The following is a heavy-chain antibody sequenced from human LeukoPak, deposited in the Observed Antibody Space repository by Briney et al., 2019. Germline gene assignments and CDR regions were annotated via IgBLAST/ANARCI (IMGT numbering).Heavy chain of an antibody. Sequence: GGSLRLSCAASGFTFSDYYMSWIRQAPGKGLEWVSYISSSGSTIYYADSVKGRFTISRDNAKNSLYLQMNSLRAEDTAVYYCARTRYYYDSSGYYYIKDYWGQGTLVTVSS. CDR1: GFTFSDYY. CDR3: ARTRYYYDSSGYYYIKDY. CDR2: ISSSGSTI. J-gene: IGHJ4*02. D-gene: IGHD3-22*01. V-gene: IGHV3-11*01.